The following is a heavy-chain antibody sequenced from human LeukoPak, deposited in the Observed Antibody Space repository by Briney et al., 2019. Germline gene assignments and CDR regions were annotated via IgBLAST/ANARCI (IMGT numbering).Heavy chain of an antibody. CDR3: AKAYTSSLKVYFDH. CDR1: GFTLNNYA. D-gene: IGHD6-13*01. CDR2: LSASGTST. Sequence: QPGGSPRLSCAASGFTLNNYAMNWVRQAPGKGLEWISGLSASGTSTYYADSVKGRFTISRDNSKNTLYLQMNSLRAEDAAIYYCAKAYTSSLKVYFDHWGQGTLVTVSS. V-gene: IGHV3-23*01. J-gene: IGHJ4*02.